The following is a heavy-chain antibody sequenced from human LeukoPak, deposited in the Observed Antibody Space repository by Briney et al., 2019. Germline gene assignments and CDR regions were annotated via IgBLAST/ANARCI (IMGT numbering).Heavy chain of an antibody. CDR1: GYTFTSYD. D-gene: IGHD3-10*01. Sequence: GASVKVSCKASGYTFTSYDINWVRQATGQGLEWMGWMNPNSGNTGYAQKFQGRVTMTRNTSISTAYMELSSLRCDDTAVYYCARGLATMVRGVIKKNYYYYMDVWGKGTTVTISS. CDR2: MNPNSGNT. V-gene: IGHV1-8*01. CDR3: ARGLATMVRGVIKKNYYYYMDV. J-gene: IGHJ6*03.